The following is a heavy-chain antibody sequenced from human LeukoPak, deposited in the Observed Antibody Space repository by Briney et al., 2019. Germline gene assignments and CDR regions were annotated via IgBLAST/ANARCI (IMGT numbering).Heavy chain of an antibody. D-gene: IGHD3-10*01. Sequence: GASVKVSCKASGSTFSSYDINWVRQATGQGLEWMGWMNPNSGDTGYTQRFQGRVTMTRDTSISTAYMELGSLRSEDTAVYYCARGPYGTGSHFDFWGQGTLVTVSS. CDR1: GSTFSSYD. J-gene: IGHJ4*02. V-gene: IGHV1-8*02. CDR2: MNPNSGDT. CDR3: ARGPYGTGSHFDF.